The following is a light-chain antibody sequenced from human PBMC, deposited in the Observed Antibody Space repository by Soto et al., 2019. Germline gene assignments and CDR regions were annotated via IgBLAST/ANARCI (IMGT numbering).Light chain of an antibody. Sequence: EIVLTQSPGTLSLSPGERATLSCRASQDVSSSYLAWYQQKLGQAPRLLIYGASTRATGIPARFSGSGSGTEFTLTISSLQSEDFAVYYCQQYNYWPPWTFGQGTKVDI. V-gene: IGKV3-15*01. CDR2: GAS. J-gene: IGKJ1*01. CDR3: QQYNYWPPWT. CDR1: QDVSSSY.